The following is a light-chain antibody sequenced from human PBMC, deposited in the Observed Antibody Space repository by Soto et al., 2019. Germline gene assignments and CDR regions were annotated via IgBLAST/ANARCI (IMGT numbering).Light chain of an antibody. V-gene: IGLV2-14*01. CDR2: YVS. CDR1: SSDVGGYNY. J-gene: IGLJ2*01. CDR3: SSYTSSSTPL. Sequence: QAVLTQPASVSGSPGQSITISCTGTSSDVGGYNYVSWYQQHPGKAPKLMIYYVSNRPSGVSNRFSGSKSGNTASLTISGLQAEDEADYYCSSYTSSSTPLFGGGTQLTVL.